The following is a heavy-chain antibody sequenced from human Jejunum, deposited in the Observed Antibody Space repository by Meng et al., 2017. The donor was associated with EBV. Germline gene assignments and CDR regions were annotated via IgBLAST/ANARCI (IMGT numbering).Heavy chain of an antibody. D-gene: IGHD2-8*02. Sequence: QAQVQQCGVGPLRPSETLSLTCAVYGGSFSDYHWSWIRQPPGKGLEWIVEIDHSGRTNYNPSLKSRVTLSLLTSKDHFSLRLSSVTAADTAVYYCATFNCTVGTCSFDSWGQGTLVTVSS. J-gene: IGHJ4*02. V-gene: IGHV4-34*01. CDR3: ATFNCTVGTCSFDS. CDR2: IDHSGRT. CDR1: GGSFSDYH.